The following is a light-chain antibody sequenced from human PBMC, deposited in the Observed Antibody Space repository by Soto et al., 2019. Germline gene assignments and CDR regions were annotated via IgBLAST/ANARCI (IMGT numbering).Light chain of an antibody. J-gene: IGKJ1*01. Sequence: LQMTPCPFTLSHSLGARVTTTCLDSQSISSWVACYQQIPGKAPKLLIYDASRLERVVPSSGSGSGSGTEFTLTISSLQPDDFATYYCQHYNSYPLTFGQGTKVDIK. CDR3: QHYNSYPLT. CDR1: QSISSW. CDR2: DAS. V-gene: IGKV1-5*01.